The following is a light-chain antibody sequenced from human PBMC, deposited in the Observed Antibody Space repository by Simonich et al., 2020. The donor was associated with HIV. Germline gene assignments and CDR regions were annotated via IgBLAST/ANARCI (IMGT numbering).Light chain of an antibody. CDR3: QQYYTTPPT. Sequence: DIVMTQSPDSLAVSLGERATVNCRSSRSVLYSSNNKNYLAWYQQKPGQPPKLLIYWAATRESGVPDRFSASGSGTDFTLTISSLQAEDVAIYSCQQYYTTPPTFCQGTKVEIK. CDR1: RSVLYSSNNKNY. CDR2: WAA. V-gene: IGKV4-1*01. J-gene: IGKJ1*01.